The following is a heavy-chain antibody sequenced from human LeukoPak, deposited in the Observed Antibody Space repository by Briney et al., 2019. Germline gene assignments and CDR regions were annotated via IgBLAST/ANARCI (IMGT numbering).Heavy chain of an antibody. CDR2: IRYDGTNH. V-gene: IGHV3-30*02. J-gene: IGHJ4*02. CDR1: GFTFIQCG. D-gene: IGHD3-3*01. Sequence: GGSLRLSCAASGFTFIQCGIHWVRQAPGKGLEWVAFIRYDGTNHYYGDSVKDRFTVSRDNSKNTLYLQMNDLRAEDTSVYYCAKDASLWSGYFDYWGQGALVTVS. CDR3: AKDASLWSGYFDY.